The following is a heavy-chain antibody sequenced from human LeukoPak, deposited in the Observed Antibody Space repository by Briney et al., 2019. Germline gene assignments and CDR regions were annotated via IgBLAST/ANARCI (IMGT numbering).Heavy chain of an antibody. V-gene: IGHV3-30*02. Sequence: GGSLRLSCAASGFTFSSYGMHWVRQAPGKGLECVAFIRYDGSNKYYADSVKGRFTISRDNSKNTLYLQMNSLRAEDTAVYYCAKDQGYSYGIDYWGQGTLVTVSS. J-gene: IGHJ4*02. CDR2: IRYDGSNK. CDR3: AKDQGYSYGIDY. CDR1: GFTFSSYG. D-gene: IGHD5-18*01.